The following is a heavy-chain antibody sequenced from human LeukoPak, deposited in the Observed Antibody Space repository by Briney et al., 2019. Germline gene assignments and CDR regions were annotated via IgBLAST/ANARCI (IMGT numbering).Heavy chain of an antibody. CDR1: GYTFTGYY. CDR3: ASLMGSSSQNFDY. V-gene: IGHV1-2*02. J-gene: IGHJ4*02. D-gene: IGHD6-13*01. CDR2: INPNSGGT. Sequence: ASVKVSCKASGYTFTGYYMHWVRQAPGQGLEWMGWINPNSGGTNYAQKFQGRVTMTRDTSISTAYMELSRLRSDDTAVYYCASLMGSSSQNFDYWGQGTLVTVSS.